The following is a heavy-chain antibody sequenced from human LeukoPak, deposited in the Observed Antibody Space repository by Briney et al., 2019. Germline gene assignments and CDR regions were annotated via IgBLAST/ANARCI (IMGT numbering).Heavy chain of an antibody. CDR1: GGSISSKVYY. CDR2: IYYSGST. D-gene: IGHD4-17*01. V-gene: IGHV4-39*07. Sequence: SETLSLTCTVSGGSISSKVYYWGWVRQPPGKGLEWIGTIYYSGSTYYNPSLKSRITISIDTSKNQFSLKLNSVTAADTAAYYCARDDGSWGQGTLVTVSS. J-gene: IGHJ5*02. CDR3: ARDDGS.